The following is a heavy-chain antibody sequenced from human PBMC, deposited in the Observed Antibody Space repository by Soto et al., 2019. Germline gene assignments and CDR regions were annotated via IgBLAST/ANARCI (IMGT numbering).Heavy chain of an antibody. Sequence: ASVKVSCKVSGYTLTELSMHWVRQAPGKGLEWMGGFDPEDGETIYAQKFQGRVTMTEDTSTDTAYMELSSLRSEDTAVYYCATTYSSRWGYNWFGELLRRDYYYYGMDVWGQGTTVTVSS. CDR3: ATTYSSRWGYNWFGELLRRDYYYYGMDV. CDR1: GYTLTELS. V-gene: IGHV1-24*01. CDR2: FDPEDGET. D-gene: IGHD3-10*01. J-gene: IGHJ6*02.